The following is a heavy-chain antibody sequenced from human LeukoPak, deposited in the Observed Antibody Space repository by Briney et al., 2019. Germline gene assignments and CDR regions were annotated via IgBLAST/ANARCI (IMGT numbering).Heavy chain of an antibody. V-gene: IGHV4-4*07. Sequence: SETLSLTCTVSGRSISSCYWSWIRQPAGKGLQWIGRIYNNGSTSYNPSLKSRVTMSGDTSKNQFSLKLSSVTAADTAVYYCARDSYDSSGYYAFDIWGQGTMVTVSS. CDR3: ARDSYDSSGYYAFDI. CDR1: GRSISSCY. J-gene: IGHJ3*02. CDR2: IYNNGST. D-gene: IGHD3-22*01.